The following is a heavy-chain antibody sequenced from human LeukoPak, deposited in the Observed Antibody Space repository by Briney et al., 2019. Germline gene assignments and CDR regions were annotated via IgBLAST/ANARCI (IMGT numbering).Heavy chain of an antibody. J-gene: IGHJ4*02. Sequence: GGSLRLSCAASGFNFSSYSMKWVRQAPGKGLEWVSYISSSSSYIYYADSVKGRFTISRDNAKNSLYLQMNSLRAEDTAVYYCARDNHFYGSGSYYPGFDYWGQGTLVTVSS. CDR1: GFNFSSYS. D-gene: IGHD3-10*01. CDR2: ISSSSSYI. V-gene: IGHV3-21*01. CDR3: ARDNHFYGSGSYYPGFDY.